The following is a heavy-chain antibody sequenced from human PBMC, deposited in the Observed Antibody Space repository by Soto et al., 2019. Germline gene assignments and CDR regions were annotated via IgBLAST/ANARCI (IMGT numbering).Heavy chain of an antibody. Sequence: QVQRVQSGAEVKKPGASVKVSYVASGYTFTDHYIHWVRQAPGQGLEWMGWINPHSGDTIYAQKFQGRVTLTRDTSISTAYMELSSLRSDDTAVYYCARGRTVNFYGMDVWGQGTTVTVSS. CDR3: ARGRTVNFYGMDV. CDR1: GYTFTDHY. CDR2: INPHSGDT. V-gene: IGHV1-2*02. D-gene: IGHD4-17*01. J-gene: IGHJ6*02.